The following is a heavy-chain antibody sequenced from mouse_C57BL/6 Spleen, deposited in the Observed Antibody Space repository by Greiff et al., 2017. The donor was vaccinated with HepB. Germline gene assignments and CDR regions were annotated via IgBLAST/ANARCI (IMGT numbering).Heavy chain of an antibody. CDR2: IYPGDGDT. CDR1: GYAFSSSW. V-gene: IGHV1-82*01. Sequence: VQLQQSGPELVKPGASVKISCKASGYAFSSSWMNWVKQRPGKGLEWIGRIYPGDGDTNYNGKFKGKATLTADKSSSTAYMQLSSLTSEDSAVYFCARWEAMITWYFDVWGTGTTVTVSS. J-gene: IGHJ1*03. CDR3: ARWEAMITWYFDV. D-gene: IGHD2-4*01.